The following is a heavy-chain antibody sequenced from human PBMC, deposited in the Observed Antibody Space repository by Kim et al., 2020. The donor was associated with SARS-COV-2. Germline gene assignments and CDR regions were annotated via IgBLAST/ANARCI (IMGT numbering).Heavy chain of an antibody. CDR1: GYPFSSFA. CDR2: ISGFNTNA. J-gene: IGHJ4*02. Sequence: ASVKVSCKTSGYPFSSFAITWVRQAPGQGLEWMGWISGFNTNANYTEKFQGRLTLTADITTSTAYMDLRSLRSDDTAVYYCARSMFDYSWGTALRKGDSWGQGPVLTVTS. D-gene: IGHD3-16*01. CDR3: ARSMFDYSWGTALRKGDS. V-gene: IGHV1-18*01.